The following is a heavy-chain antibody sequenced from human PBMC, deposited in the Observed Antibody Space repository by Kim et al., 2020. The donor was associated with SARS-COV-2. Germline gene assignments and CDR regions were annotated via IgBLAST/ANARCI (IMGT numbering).Heavy chain of an antibody. D-gene: IGHD6-13*01. V-gene: IGHV4-59*01. CDR1: GGSISSYY. CDR2: IDYSGTT. Sequence: SETLSLTCNVSGGSISSYYWSWIRQPPGKGLEFIGYIDYSGTTNYNPSLKSRVTISVDTSKNQFSLKLSSVTTADTAVYYCARVGYTSSSYYYYFDYWGQCALVTVSS. J-gene: IGHJ4*02. CDR3: ARVGYTSSSYYYYFDY.